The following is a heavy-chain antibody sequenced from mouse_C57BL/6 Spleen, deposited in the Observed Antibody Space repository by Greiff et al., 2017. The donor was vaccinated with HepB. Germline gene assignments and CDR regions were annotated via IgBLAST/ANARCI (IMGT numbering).Heavy chain of an antibody. CDR2: IYPRDGST. CDR3: ARVPHYYGSSYWYFDV. J-gene: IGHJ1*03. D-gene: IGHD1-1*01. Sequence: VQLQQSGPELVKPGASVKLSKASGYTFTSYDINWVKQRPGQGLEWIGWIYPRDGSTKYNEKFKGKATLTVDTSSSTAYMELHSLTSEDSAVYFCARVPHYYGSSYWYFDVWGTGTTVTVSS. CDR1: GYTFTSYD. V-gene: IGHV1-85*01.